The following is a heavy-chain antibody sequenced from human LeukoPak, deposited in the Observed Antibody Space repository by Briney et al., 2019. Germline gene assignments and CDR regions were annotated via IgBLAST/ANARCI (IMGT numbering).Heavy chain of an antibody. CDR3: AREADVQYSSPDY. J-gene: IGHJ4*02. V-gene: IGHV3-48*01. CDR2: ISSSSSTI. D-gene: IGHD6-6*01. Sequence: GGSLRLSCAASGFTLSIYSMNWVRQAPGKGLEWVSYISSSSSTIHYADSVKGRFTISRDNAKRPLYLQMNSLRAEDTAVYYCAREADVQYSSPDYWGQGTLVTVSS. CDR1: GFTLSIYS.